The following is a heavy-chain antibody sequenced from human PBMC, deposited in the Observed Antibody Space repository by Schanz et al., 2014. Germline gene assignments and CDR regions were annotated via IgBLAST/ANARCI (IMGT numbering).Heavy chain of an antibody. CDR2: IWYDENNK. V-gene: IGHV3-33*08. CDR3: ARANYRRKINFDY. CDR1: GFTFSKYW. D-gene: IGHD3-10*01. J-gene: IGHJ4*02. Sequence: QVQLLQFGGGVVQPGRSLRLSCGGSGFTFSKYWMSWVRQAPGKGLEWVAVIWYDENNKYYADSVKGRFTMSRDNSKNTLYLQMNSLRAEDTAVYYCARANYRRKINFDYWGRGTLVTVSS.